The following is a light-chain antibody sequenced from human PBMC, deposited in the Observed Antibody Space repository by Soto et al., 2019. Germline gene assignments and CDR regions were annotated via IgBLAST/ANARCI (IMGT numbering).Light chain of an antibody. CDR3: QQYGSSLLPT. CDR2: DAS. CDR1: QSAISN. V-gene: IGKV3-15*01. J-gene: IGKJ4*01. Sequence: VMTQSPATLSVSPGERVTLSCRASQSAISNLAWYQQKPGQTPRLLIYDASTRATDIPARFSGSGSGTDFTLTISSLLSEDFAVYYGQQYGSSLLPTFGGGTKVDIK.